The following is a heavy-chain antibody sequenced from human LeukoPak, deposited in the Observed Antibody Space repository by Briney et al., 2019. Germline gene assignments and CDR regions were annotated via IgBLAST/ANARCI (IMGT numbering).Heavy chain of an antibody. CDR3: ARLYCSGGSCYSLVGYYYYGMDV. CDR2: INHSGST. CDR1: GGSFSGYY. J-gene: IGHJ6*02. V-gene: IGHV4-34*01. Sequence: PSETLSLTCAVYGGSFSGYYWSWIRQPPGKGLEWIGEINHSGSTNYNPSLKSRVTISVDTSKNQFSLKLSSVTAADTAVYYCARLYCSGGSCYSLVGYYYYGMDVWGQGTTVTVSS. D-gene: IGHD2-15*01.